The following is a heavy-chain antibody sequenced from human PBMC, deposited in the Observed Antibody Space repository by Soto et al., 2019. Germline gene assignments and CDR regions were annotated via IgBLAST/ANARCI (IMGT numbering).Heavy chain of an antibody. CDR1: GGSISSSSYY. D-gene: IGHD2-8*01. J-gene: IGHJ4*02. CDR2: IYYSGST. CDR3: ARRHQWAFDY. Sequence: QLQLQESGPGLVKPSETLSLTCTVSGGSISSSSYYWGWIRQPPGKGLEWNGSIYYSGSTYYNPSLKSRVTISVDTSKNQFSLKLSSVTAADTAVYYCARRHQWAFDYWGQGTLVTVSS. V-gene: IGHV4-39*01.